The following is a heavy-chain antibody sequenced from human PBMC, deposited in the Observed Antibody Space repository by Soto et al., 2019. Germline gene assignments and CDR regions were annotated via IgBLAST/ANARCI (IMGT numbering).Heavy chain of an antibody. CDR3: AKEGTSGLYYFDY. J-gene: IGHJ4*02. CDR1: GFTFSNYA. V-gene: IGHV3-23*01. CDR2: ISGSGDSP. Sequence: PGGSLTLSCAASGFTFSNYAMSWVRQAPGKGLEWVSIISGSGDSPYYADSVKGRFTISRDNSRNTLYLQMNSLRAGDSAKYYCAKEGTSGLYYFDYWGQGALVTVSS. D-gene: IGHD6-19*01.